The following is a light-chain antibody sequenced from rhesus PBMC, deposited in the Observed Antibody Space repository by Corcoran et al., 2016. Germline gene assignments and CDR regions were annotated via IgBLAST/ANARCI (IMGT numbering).Light chain of an antibody. CDR1: QSVGSY. J-gene: IGKJ2*01. Sequence: ETVVTQSPATLSLSPGDTATISCRASQSVGSYLTWYHQQPGQPPRLLIYGASNRATGIPDRFSGSGSGTDVTLTISSLEPEDIGVYYCQQSRNLYSFGQGTKVEIK. CDR3: QQSRNLYS. CDR2: GAS. V-gene: IGKV3-24*04.